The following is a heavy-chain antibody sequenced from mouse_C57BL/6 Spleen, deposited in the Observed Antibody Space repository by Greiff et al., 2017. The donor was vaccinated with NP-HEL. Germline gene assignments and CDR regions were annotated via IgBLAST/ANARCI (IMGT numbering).Heavy chain of an antibody. CDR1: GYTFTSYW. CDR3: ARGDYYGSSYLYYFDY. J-gene: IGHJ2*01. CDR2: IYPGSGST. V-gene: IGHV1-55*01. D-gene: IGHD1-1*01. Sequence: QVQLQQPGAELVKPGASVKMSCKASGYTFTSYWITWVKQRPGQGLEWIGDIYPGSGSTNYNEKFKSKATLTVDTSSSTAYMQLSSLTSEDSAVYYCARGDYYGSSYLYYFDYWGQGTTLTVSS.